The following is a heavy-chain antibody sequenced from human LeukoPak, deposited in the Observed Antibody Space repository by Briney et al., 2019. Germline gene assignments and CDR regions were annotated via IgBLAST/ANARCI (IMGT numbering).Heavy chain of an antibody. CDR2: ISYDGSNK. V-gene: IGHV3-30*03. CDR3: ASFEIVANWFDP. J-gene: IGHJ5*02. D-gene: IGHD5-12*01. CDR1: GFTFSSYG. Sequence: GGSLRLSCAASGFTFSSYGMHWVRQAPGKGLEWVAVISYDGSNKYYADSVKGRFTISRDNSKNTLYLQMNSLRAEDTAVYYCASFEIVANWFDPWGQGTLVTVSS.